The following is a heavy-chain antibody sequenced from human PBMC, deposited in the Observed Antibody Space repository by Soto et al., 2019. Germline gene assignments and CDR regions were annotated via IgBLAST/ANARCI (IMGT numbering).Heavy chain of an antibody. CDR1: GYTFSTYA. CDR3: ARDGRGFTYWYFDY. J-gene: IGHJ4*02. Sequence: GASVKVSCKASGYTFSTYAIHWARQAPGQRLEWMGWINAGNGNTKYSQKFQGRVTITRDTSASTAYMELSSLRSEDTAVYYCARDGRGFTYWYFDYWGQGTLVTVSS. CDR2: INAGNGNT. D-gene: IGHD5-18*01. V-gene: IGHV1-3*01.